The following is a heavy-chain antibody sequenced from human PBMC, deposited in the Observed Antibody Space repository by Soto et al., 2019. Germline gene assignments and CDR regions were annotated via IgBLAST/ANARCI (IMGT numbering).Heavy chain of an antibody. CDR3: ARGVNKGNGWGSDAIDV. D-gene: IGHD6-19*01. V-gene: IGHV3-53*02. CDR1: DFSVNSNF. CDR2: IYSGGGT. J-gene: IGHJ3*01. Sequence: EVQLVETGGGLIQPGGSLRLSCAASDFSVNSNFMIWVRQAPGKGLEWVSVIYSGGGTYYADSVKGRFTISRDSSKKTLYLQMNSLRAEDTAVFYCARGVNKGNGWGSDAIDVWGQGTKVVVSS.